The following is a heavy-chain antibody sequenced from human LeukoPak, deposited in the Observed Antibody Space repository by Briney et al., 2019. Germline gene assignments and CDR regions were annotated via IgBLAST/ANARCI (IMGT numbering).Heavy chain of an antibody. CDR3: ARVRLGSGWSLFDF. Sequence: GGSLRLSCAASGFTVSSNYMSWVRQAPGKGLEWVSVIYSGGSTYYADSVKGRFTISRHISQNTLYLQMDSLRAEDTAVYYCARVRLGSGWSLFDFWGQGTLVTVSS. J-gene: IGHJ4*02. V-gene: IGHV3-53*04. D-gene: IGHD6-19*01. CDR1: GFTVSSNY. CDR2: IYSGGST.